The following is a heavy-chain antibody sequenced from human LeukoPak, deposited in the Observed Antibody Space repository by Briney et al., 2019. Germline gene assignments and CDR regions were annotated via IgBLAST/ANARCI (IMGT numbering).Heavy chain of an antibody. CDR3: ARVLVVRWGVVTADAYGMDV. D-gene: IGHD2-21*02. CDR2: ISYTGTYI. V-gene: IGHV3-21*01. CDR1: AFSLSAYN. Sequence: GGSLRLSCAASAFSLSAYNMNWVRQAPGEGLEWVSSISYTGTYIYYADSVKGRFTISRDNAQNSLYVQMNSLRAEDTAVYYCARVLVVRWGVVTADAYGMDVWGQGTTVTVSS. J-gene: IGHJ6*02.